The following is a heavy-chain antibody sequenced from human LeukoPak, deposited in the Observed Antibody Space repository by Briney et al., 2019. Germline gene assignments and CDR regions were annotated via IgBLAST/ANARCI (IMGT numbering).Heavy chain of an antibody. CDR2: ISSGASTM. Sequence: GGSLRLSCAASGFMFRSFEMYWVRQAPGKGLGWVAYISSGASTMYYADSVKGRFTISRDDAKNSLFLQMNSLRAEDPAIYYCALLAVASDFDYWGQGTLVTVSS. CDR1: GFMFRSFE. V-gene: IGHV3-48*03. J-gene: IGHJ4*02. CDR3: ALLAVASDFDY. D-gene: IGHD6-19*01.